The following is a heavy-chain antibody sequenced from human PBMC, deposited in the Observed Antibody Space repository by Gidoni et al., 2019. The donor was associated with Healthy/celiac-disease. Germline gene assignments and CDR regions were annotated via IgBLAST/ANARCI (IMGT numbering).Heavy chain of an antibody. Sequence: EVQLVESGGGLVQPGRSLRLSCTASGFTFGAYAMSWFRQAPGKGLEWVGFIRSKAYGGKTEYAASGKGRFNISRDDSKSIAYLQMNSLKTEDSAVYYCTRVGSYMVPADNSLDYWGQGTLVTVSS. CDR2: IRSKAYGGKT. CDR3: TRVGSYMVPADNSLDY. J-gene: IGHJ4*02. V-gene: IGHV3-49*03. CDR1: GFTFGAYA. D-gene: IGHD2-2*01.